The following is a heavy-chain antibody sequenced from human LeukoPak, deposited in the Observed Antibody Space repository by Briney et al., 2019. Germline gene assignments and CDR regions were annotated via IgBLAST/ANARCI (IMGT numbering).Heavy chain of an antibody. CDR2: IYHSGST. J-gene: IGHJ4*02. CDR3: ARSRLGGATNPRRASIDY. CDR1: GYSISSGYY. V-gene: IGHV4-38-2*02. D-gene: IGHD3-16*01. Sequence: SETLSLTCTVSGYSISSGYYWGWIRQPPGKGLEWIGSIYHSGSTYYNPSLKSRVTISVDTSKNQFSLKLSSVTAADTAVYYCARSRLGGATNPRRASIDYWGQGTLVTVSS.